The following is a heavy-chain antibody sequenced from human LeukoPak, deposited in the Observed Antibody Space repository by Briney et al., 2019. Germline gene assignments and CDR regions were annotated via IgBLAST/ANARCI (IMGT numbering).Heavy chain of an antibody. Sequence: GGTLRLSCAASGFTFSSYGMSWVRQAQGKGLEWVSAISESGGSTFYADSVKGRFTISRDNSKNTLYLQMNSLRAEDTAVYYCAKGITGTGSYSVADHWGQGILVTVSS. J-gene: IGHJ4*02. V-gene: IGHV3-23*01. D-gene: IGHD1-26*01. CDR3: AKGITGTGSYSVADH. CDR1: GFTFSSYG. CDR2: ISESGGST.